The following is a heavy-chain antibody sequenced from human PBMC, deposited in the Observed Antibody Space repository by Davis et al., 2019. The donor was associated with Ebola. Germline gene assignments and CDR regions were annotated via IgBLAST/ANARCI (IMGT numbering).Heavy chain of an antibody. V-gene: IGHV5-51*01. CDR2: MHPRNSDT. CDR3: ARRGWDLHYHYYMDV. D-gene: IGHD1-26*01. J-gene: IGHJ6*03. Sequence: GESLKISCKASGYTFTDYWIGWVRQMPGKGLEWMGLMHPRNSDTRYRPSFQGQVTISADRSTTTAYLQWSSLKDSDTATYYCARRGWDLHYHYYMDVWGKGTTVTVSS. CDR1: GYTFTDYW.